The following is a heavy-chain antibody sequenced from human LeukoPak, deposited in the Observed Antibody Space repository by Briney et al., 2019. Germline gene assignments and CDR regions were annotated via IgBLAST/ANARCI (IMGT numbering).Heavy chain of an antibody. CDR1: GFTFSSYA. V-gene: IGHV3-30*01. D-gene: IGHD1-26*01. Sequence: PGRSLRLSCAASGFTFSSYAMHWVRQAPGKGLEWVAVISYDGSNKYYADSVKGRFTISRDNSKNTLYLQMNSLRAKDTAVYYCAKSGSYYGLDYWGQGTLVTVSS. CDR2: ISYDGSNK. J-gene: IGHJ4*02. CDR3: AKSGSYYGLDY.